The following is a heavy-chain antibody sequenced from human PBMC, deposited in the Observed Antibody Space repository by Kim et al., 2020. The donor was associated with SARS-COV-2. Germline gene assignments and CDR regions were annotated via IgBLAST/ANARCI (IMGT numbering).Heavy chain of an antibody. CDR1: GYSISSGYY. J-gene: IGHJ4*02. D-gene: IGHD3-22*01. V-gene: IGHV4-38-2*02. CDR3: VRGRDTSGYVDY. CDR2: IYHSVST. Sequence: SETLSLTCTVSGYSISSGYYWGWIRQPPGKGLEWIGSIYHSVSTHYNPSLKSRVTISVDTSKNQFSLKLSSVTAAATAVYYCVRGRDTSGYVDYWGQGT.